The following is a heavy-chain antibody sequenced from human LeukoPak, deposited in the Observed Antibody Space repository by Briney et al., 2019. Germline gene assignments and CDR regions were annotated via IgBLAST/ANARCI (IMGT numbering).Heavy chain of an antibody. CDR3: ARSVGPSDFDY. CDR1: GFTFSSYA. V-gene: IGHV3-30-3*01. Sequence: GRSLRLSCAASGFTFSSYAMHWVRQAPGKGLEWVAVISYDGSNKYYADPVKGRFTISRDNSKNTLYLQMNSLRAEDTAVYYCARSVGPSDFDYWGQGTLVTVSS. J-gene: IGHJ4*02. D-gene: IGHD2-15*01. CDR2: ISYDGSNK.